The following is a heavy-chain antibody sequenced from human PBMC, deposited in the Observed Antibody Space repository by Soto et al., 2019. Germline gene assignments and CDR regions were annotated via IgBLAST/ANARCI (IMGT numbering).Heavy chain of an antibody. D-gene: IGHD4-17*01. CDR2: ISGTGGST. Sequence: PGGSLRLSCAASGFTFTSYAMTWVRQAPGKGLEWVSGISGTGGSTYYADSVKGRFTISRDKSKNTLYLHVNSLRAEDTAVYYCARGSAYSDYDLEYWGQGTLVTVSS. V-gene: IGHV3-23*01. J-gene: IGHJ4*02. CDR3: ARGSAYSDYDLEY. CDR1: GFTFTSYA.